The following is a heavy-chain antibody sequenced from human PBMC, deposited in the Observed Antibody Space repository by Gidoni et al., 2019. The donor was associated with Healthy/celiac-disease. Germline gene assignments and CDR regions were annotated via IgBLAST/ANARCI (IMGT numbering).Heavy chain of an antibody. Sequence: QLQLQESGPGLVKPSETLSLTCTVSGGPISSSSYYWGWIRQPPGKGLEWIGSIYYSGSTYYNPSLKSRVTISVDTSKNQFSLKLSSVTAADTAVYYCARAVVAASTGSWFDPWGQGTLVTVSS. CDR1: GGPISSSSYY. V-gene: IGHV4-39*01. D-gene: IGHD2-15*01. CDR2: IYYSGST. J-gene: IGHJ5*02. CDR3: ARAVVAASTGSWFDP.